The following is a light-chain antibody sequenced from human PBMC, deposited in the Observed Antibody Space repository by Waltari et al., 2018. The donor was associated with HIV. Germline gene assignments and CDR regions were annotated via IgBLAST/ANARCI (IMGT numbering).Light chain of an antibody. Sequence: QSVLTQPPSASGTPGQRVTISCSGSSSNIGTTYVYWYQQLPGTAPKVVIYRNKKRPSGVPDRFSGSKSGTSASLAINGLRSEDEANYYCAVWDDTLRGVFGGGTKLTVL. CDR1: SSNIGTTY. V-gene: IGLV1-47*01. CDR3: AVWDDTLRGV. J-gene: IGLJ2*01. CDR2: RNK.